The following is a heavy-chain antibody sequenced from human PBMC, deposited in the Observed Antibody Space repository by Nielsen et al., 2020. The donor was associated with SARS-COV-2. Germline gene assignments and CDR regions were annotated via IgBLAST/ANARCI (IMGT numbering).Heavy chain of an antibody. CDR2: IIPIFGTA. CDR3: ARVTEVVPAAIDY. J-gene: IGHJ4*02. D-gene: IGHD2-2*01. V-gene: IGHV1-69*05. Sequence: WVRQAPGQGLEWMGGIIPIFGTANYAQKLQGRVTMTTDTSTSTAYMELRSLRSDDTAVYYCARVTEVVPAAIDYWGQGTLVTVSS.